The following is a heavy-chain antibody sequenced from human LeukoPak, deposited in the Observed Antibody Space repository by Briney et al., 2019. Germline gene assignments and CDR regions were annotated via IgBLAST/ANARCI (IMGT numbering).Heavy chain of an antibody. CDR2: FDPEDGET. CDR3: ATVRAVAGPGVYYFDY. Sequence: GASVKVSCKVSGYTLTELSMHWVRQAPAKGREWVGGFDPEDGETIYAQKFQGRVTMTEDTSTDTAYMELSSLRSEDTAVYYCATVRAVAGPGVYYFDYWGQGTLVTVSS. V-gene: IGHV1-24*01. CDR1: GYTLTELS. D-gene: IGHD6-19*01. J-gene: IGHJ4*02.